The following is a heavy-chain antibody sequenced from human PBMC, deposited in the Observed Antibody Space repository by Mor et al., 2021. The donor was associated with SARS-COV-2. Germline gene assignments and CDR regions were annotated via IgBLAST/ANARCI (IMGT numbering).Heavy chain of an antibody. D-gene: IGHD3-22*01. V-gene: IGHV3-30*01. CDR3: ARDSDYYDSSGYLAY. Sequence: GLEWVAVISYDGSNKYYADSVKGRFTISRDNSKNTLYLQMNSLRAEDTAVYYCARDSDYYDSSGYLAYWGQGTL. CDR2: ISYDGSNK. J-gene: IGHJ4*02.